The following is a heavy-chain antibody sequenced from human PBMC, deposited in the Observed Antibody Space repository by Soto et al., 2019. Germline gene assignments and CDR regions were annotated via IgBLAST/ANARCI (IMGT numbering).Heavy chain of an antibody. CDR1: GYSISSGYY. CDR3: VRGGDTMVRGVIIFYYYGMDV. D-gene: IGHD3-10*01. CDR2: IYHRGST. Sequence: KTSETLSLTCAVSGYSISSGYYWGWTRQSPGKGLEWIGSIYHRGSTYYNPSLKSRVTISLDTSKNQFSLRLTSVTAADTAVYYCVRGGDTMVRGVIIFYYYGMDVWGQGTTVTVSS. J-gene: IGHJ6*02. V-gene: IGHV4-38-2*01.